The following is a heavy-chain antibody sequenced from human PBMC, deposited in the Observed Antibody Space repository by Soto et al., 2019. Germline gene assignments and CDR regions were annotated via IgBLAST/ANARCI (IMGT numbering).Heavy chain of an antibody. CDR2: ISSSGSTI. J-gene: IGHJ4*02. CDR3: ASCVGNDRGAAAPML. V-gene: IGHV3-11*01. Sequence: GGSLRLSCAASGFTFSDYYMSWIRQAPGKGLEWVSYISSSGSTIYYADSVKGRFTISRDNAKNSLYLQMNSLRAEDTAVYYCASCVGNDRGAAAPMLWGQGTLVTVSS. D-gene: IGHD6-13*01. CDR1: GFTFSDYY.